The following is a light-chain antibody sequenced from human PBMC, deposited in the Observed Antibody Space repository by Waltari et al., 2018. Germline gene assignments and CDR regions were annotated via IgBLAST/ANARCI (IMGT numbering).Light chain of an antibody. Sequence: QSVLTQPPSASGTPGQRVAISCSGSSSNIGSNPVNWYQQTPATAPKLLIYPNNHRPSGVPARFSGSKSGTSASLAISGLQSEDEANYYCSAWDDSLNGVVFGGGTKLTVL. V-gene: IGLV1-44*01. CDR3: SAWDDSLNGVV. CDR2: PNN. CDR1: SSNIGSNP. J-gene: IGLJ2*01.